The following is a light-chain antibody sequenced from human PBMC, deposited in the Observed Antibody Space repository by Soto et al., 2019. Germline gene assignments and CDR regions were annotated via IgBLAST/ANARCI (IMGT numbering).Light chain of an antibody. J-gene: IGKJ1*01. Sequence: DIQITQSHSTLSASVGDRVTITCRASQSISSYLNWYQQKPGKAPKLLIYAASSLQSGVPSRFSGSGSGTDFTLTISSLQPEDFATYYCQQSYSTTRTFGQGTKVDIK. CDR2: AAS. CDR1: QSISSY. CDR3: QQSYSTTRT. V-gene: IGKV1-39*01.